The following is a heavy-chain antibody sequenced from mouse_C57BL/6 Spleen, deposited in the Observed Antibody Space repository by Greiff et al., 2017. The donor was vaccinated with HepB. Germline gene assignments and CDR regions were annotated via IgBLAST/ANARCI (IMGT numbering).Heavy chain of an antibody. CDR3: ARGWGITTVVFDY. J-gene: IGHJ2*01. D-gene: IGHD1-1*01. CDR2: INPGSGGT. Sequence: QVQLQQSGAELVRPGTSVKVSCKASGYAFTNYLIEWVKQRPGQGLEWIGVINPGSGGTNYNEKFKGKATLTADKSSSTAYMQLSSLTPEDSAVYFCARGWGITTVVFDYWGQGTTLTVSS. CDR1: GYAFTNYL. V-gene: IGHV1-54*01.